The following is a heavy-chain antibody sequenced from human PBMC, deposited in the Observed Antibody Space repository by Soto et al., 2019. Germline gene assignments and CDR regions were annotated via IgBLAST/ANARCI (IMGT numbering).Heavy chain of an antibody. CDR2: INAGNGNT. J-gene: IGHJ4*02. CDR1: GYTFTDYV. CDR3: ARAPGGPGIAEY. Sequence: ASVKVSCKASGYTFTDYVMHWVRQAPGQRLEWMGWINAGNGNTKYSQKFQGRVTITRDTSASTAYMELSSLRSEDTAVYYCARAPGGPGIAEYWGQGTLVTVSS. D-gene: IGHD6-13*01. V-gene: IGHV1-3*01.